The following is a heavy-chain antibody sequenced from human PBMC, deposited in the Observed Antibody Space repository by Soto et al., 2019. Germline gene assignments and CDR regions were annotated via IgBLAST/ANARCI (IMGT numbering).Heavy chain of an antibody. CDR1: TFTFTDYA. Sequence: PGGSLRLSCVASTFTFTDYAMSWVRQAPGEGLEWVSGISGSGGTTYYAESVKGRFSISRDNSKNTLYLHLRAEDTAIYYCVRPVVAETYDAFDIWGQGTMVTVSS. CDR3: VRPVVAETYDAFDI. J-gene: IGHJ3*02. V-gene: IGHV3-23*01. D-gene: IGHD2-15*01. CDR2: ISGSGGTT.